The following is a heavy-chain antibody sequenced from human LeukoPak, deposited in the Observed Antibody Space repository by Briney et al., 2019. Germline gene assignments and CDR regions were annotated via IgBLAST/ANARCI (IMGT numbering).Heavy chain of an antibody. CDR2: ISYGGSNE. CDR3: AKVETAAAATLRGFDY. CDR1: GFTFSDYA. Sequence: GGSLRLSCAASGFTFSDYAMHWVRQTPGKGLEWVTVISYGGSNEYYADSVKGRFTISRDNSKNTLYLQMNSLRAEDTAVYYCAKVETAAAATLRGFDYWGQGTLVTVSS. D-gene: IGHD6-13*01. V-gene: IGHV3-30*04. J-gene: IGHJ4*02.